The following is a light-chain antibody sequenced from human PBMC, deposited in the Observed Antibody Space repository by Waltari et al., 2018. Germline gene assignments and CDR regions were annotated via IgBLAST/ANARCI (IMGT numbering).Light chain of an antibody. J-gene: IGLJ2*01. Sequence: QSALTQPPSVSGSPGQSITIPCSGSTTDIGTYDYLSWYQQYPGKAPKLILYQVTIRPSGVSNRFSGSKSGNAASLTISGLQTDDDAIYYCSSYTDSTTVVFGGGTVVTVL. CDR3: SSYTDSTTVV. V-gene: IGLV2-14*01. CDR2: QVT. CDR1: TTDIGTYDY.